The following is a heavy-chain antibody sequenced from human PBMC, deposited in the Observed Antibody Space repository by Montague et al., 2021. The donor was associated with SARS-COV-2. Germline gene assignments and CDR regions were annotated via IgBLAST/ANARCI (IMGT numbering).Heavy chain of an antibody. CDR2: IKQDGSEK. J-gene: IGHJ6*03. Sequence: LRLSCAASGFTFSSYWMSWVRQAPGKGLEWVANIKQDGSEKYXVDSVKGRFTISRDNAKNSLYLQMNSLRAEDTAVYYCARVRVRSSSWFPDYYYMDVWGKGTTVTVSS. CDR1: GFTFSSYW. V-gene: IGHV3-7*05. CDR3: ARVRVRSSSWFPDYYYMDV. D-gene: IGHD6-13*01.